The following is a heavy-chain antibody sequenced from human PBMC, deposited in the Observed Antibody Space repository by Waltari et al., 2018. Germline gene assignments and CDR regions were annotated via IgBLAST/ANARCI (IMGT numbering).Heavy chain of an antibody. D-gene: IGHD2-15*01. CDR1: GGSIDSSHNY. V-gene: IGHV4-39*01. Sequence: QVQLQESGPGLVKPSETLSLTCTDSGGSIDSSHNYWGWIRQPPGKGLEWIGSRYYSGSTYYNPSLKSRVTISVDTSKNQFSLNLSSVTAADTAVYYCVQLPGYWGQGTLVTVSS. J-gene: IGHJ4*02. CDR2: RYYSGST. CDR3: VQLPGY.